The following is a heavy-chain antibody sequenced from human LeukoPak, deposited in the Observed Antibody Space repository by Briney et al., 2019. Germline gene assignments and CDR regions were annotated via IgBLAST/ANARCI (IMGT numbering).Heavy chain of an antibody. V-gene: IGHV4-39*01. J-gene: IGHJ6*03. Sequence: SETLSLTCTDSGGSISSSSYYWGWIRQPPGKGLEWIGSIYYSGSTYYNPSLKSRVTISVDTSKNQFSLKLSSVTAADTAVYYCASDTIPYYYMDVWGKGTTVTISS. CDR3: ASDTIPYYYMDV. CDR1: GGSISSSSYY. CDR2: IYYSGST. D-gene: IGHD3-9*01.